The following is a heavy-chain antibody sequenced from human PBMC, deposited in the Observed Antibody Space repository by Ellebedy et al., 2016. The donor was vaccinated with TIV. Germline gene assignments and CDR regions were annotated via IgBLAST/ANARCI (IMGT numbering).Heavy chain of an antibody. V-gene: IGHV3-23*01. CDR2: IVGSGA. CDR1: GFTFSPYA. CDR3: AKDRTSGDGYWVFDN. J-gene: IGHJ4*02. D-gene: IGHD5-18*01. Sequence: PGGSLRLSCAASGFTFSPYAMAWVRQAPGKGLEWVSGIVGSGAQKYADSVKGRFTISRDNSKRTVDLQMKSLRAEDTAVYFCAKDRTSGDGYWVFDNWGQGTLVSVSS.